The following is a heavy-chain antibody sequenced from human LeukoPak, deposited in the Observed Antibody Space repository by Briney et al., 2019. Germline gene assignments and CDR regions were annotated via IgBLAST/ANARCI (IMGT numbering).Heavy chain of an antibody. V-gene: IGHV4-39*01. J-gene: IGHJ4*02. CDR1: GGSISSSSYY. D-gene: IGHD3-9*01. Sequence: SETLSLTCTVSGGSISSSSYYWGWIRQPPGKGLERIRSIYYSGSTYYNPSLNSRVTISVDTSKNQFSLKLSSVTAADTAVYYCARQGILTGYYLVDYWGQGTLVTVSS. CDR2: IYYSGST. CDR3: ARQGILTGYYLVDY.